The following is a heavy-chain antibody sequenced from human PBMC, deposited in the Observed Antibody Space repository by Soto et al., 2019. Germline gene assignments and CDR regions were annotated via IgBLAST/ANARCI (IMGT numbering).Heavy chain of an antibody. CDR1: GFSLSTSGVC. CDR2: IDWDDDK. Sequence: SGPTLVNPTQTLTLTCTFSGFSLSTSGVCVSWIRQPPGKALEWLALIDWDDDKYYSTSLKTRLTISKDTSKNQVVLTMTNMDPVDTATYYCARVVWSGYYYYFDYWGQGTLVTVSS. D-gene: IGHD3-3*01. CDR3: ARVVWSGYYYYFDY. J-gene: IGHJ4*02. V-gene: IGHV2-70*01.